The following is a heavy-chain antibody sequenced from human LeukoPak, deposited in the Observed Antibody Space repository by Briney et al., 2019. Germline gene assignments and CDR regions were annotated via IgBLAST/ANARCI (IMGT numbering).Heavy chain of an antibody. D-gene: IGHD6-6*01. J-gene: IGHJ3*02. Sequence: SETLSLTCTVSGGSISSSSYYWGWIRQPPGKGLEWIGSIYYSGSTYYNPSLKSRVTISVDTSKNQFSLKLSSVTAADTAVYYCARDMTTGYSSSGARAFDIWGQGTMVTVSS. CDR1: GGSISSSSYY. V-gene: IGHV4-39*02. CDR2: IYYSGST. CDR3: ARDMTTGYSSSGARAFDI.